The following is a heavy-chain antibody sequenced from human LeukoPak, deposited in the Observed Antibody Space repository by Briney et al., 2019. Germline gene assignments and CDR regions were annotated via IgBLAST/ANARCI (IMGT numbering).Heavy chain of an antibody. D-gene: IGHD3-3*01. CDR2: INPNSGGT. CDR3: ARAKFLEWLFLGYYFDY. CDR1: GYTFTGYY. V-gene: IGHV1-2*02. J-gene: IGHJ4*02. Sequence: GASVKVSCKASGYTFTGYYMHWVRQAPGQGLEWMGWINPNSGGTNYAQKFQGRVTMTRDTSINTAYMELSRLRSDDTAVYYCARAKFLEWLFLGYYFDYWGQGTLVTVSS.